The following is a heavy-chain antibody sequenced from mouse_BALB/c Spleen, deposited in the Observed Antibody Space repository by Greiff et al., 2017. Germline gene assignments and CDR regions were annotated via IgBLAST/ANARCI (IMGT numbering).Heavy chain of an antibody. V-gene: IGHV14-1*02. D-gene: IGHD2-2*01. J-gene: IGHJ2*01. CDR2: IDPENGNT. Sequence: EVQLQQSGAELVRPGALVKLSCKASGFNIKDYYMHWVKQRPEQGLEWIGWIDPENGNTIYDPKFQGKASITADTSSNTAYLQLSSLTSEDTAVYYCARYGYDACDYWGQGTTLTVSS. CDR1: GFNIKDYY. CDR3: ARYGYDACDY.